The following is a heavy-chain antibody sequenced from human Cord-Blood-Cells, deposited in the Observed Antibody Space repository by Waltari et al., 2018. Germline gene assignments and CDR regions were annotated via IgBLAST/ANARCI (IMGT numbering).Heavy chain of an antibody. CDR3: ASKWNYYFDY. J-gene: IGHJ4*02. CDR1: GGSISSSSYY. CDR2: IYYSGST. Sequence: QLQLQEAGPGLEKPSETLSLTCTVPGGSISSSSYYWGWIRQPPGKGLEWIVSIYYSGSTYYNPSLKSRVTISVDTSKNQFSLKLSSVTAADTAVYYCASKWNYYFDYWGQGTLVTVSS. V-gene: IGHV4-39*01. D-gene: IGHD1-7*01.